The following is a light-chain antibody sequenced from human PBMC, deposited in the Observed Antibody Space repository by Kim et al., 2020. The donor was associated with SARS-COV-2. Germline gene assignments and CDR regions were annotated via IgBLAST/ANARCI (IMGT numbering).Light chain of an antibody. CDR1: DIGTKG. V-gene: IGLV3-21*04. CDR2: YDN. CDR3: QVWDGDSDRPV. Sequence: APGKTAEIACGGNDIGTKGGQWYQQKPGQAPVLVIYYDNDRPSGIPERFSGSNFGSTATLTISRVEAGDEADYYCQVWDGDSDRPVFGGGTQLTVL. J-gene: IGLJ3*02.